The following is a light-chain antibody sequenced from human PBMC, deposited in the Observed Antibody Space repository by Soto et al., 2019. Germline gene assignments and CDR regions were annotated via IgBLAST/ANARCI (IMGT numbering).Light chain of an antibody. CDR3: QQSYGTPLT. CDR1: QTISSS. CDR2: AAS. J-gene: IGKJ4*01. Sequence: DIQMTQSPSSLSASVGDRVTITCRASQTISSSLNWYQQKPGKAPKLLIYAASSLQSGVPSRFSGGGSGTDFTLTISSLQPEDCATYYCQQSYGTPLTVGGGTKVDIK. V-gene: IGKV1-39*01.